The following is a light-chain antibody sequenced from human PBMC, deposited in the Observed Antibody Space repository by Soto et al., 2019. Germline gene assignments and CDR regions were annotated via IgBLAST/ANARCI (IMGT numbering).Light chain of an antibody. CDR2: DAS. Sequence: EIVLTQSPGTLSLSPGERATLSCMSSQSVSIHLAWYQQKPGQAPRLLIYDASNRATGIPARFSGSGSGTDFTLTISSLEPEDFAVYYCQQRSNWPSLTLGGGTKVDIK. CDR3: QQRSNWPSLT. V-gene: IGKV3-11*01. J-gene: IGKJ4*01. CDR1: QSVSIH.